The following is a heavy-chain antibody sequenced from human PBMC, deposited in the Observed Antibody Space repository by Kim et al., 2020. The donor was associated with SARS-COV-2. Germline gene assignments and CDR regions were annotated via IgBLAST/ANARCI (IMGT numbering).Heavy chain of an antibody. CDR2: SYI. Sequence: SYIYYADSVKGRFTISRDNAKNSLYLQMNSLRAEDTAVYYCASSSSGPSYWGQGALVTVSS. CDR3: ASSSSGPSY. D-gene: IGHD6-19*01. V-gene: IGHV3-21*01. J-gene: IGHJ4*02.